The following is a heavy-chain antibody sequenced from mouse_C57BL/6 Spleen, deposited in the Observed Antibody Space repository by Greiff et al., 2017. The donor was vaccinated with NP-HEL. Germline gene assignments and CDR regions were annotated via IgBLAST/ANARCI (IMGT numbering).Heavy chain of an antibody. CDR1: GYTFTSYW. CDR3: ARGYYGNYRWYFDV. CDR2: IYPGSGST. D-gene: IGHD2-1*01. J-gene: IGHJ1*03. Sequence: QVQLQQSGAELVKPGASVKMSCKASGYTFTSYWITWVKQRPGQGLEWIGDIYPGSGSTNYNEKFKSKATLTVDTSSSTAYMQLSSLTSEDSAVYYCARGYYGNYRWYFDVWGTGTTVTVSS. V-gene: IGHV1-55*01.